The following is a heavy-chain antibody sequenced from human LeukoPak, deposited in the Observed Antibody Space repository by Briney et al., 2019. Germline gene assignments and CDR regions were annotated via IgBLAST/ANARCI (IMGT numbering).Heavy chain of an antibody. CDR1: GGSFSGYY. CDR3: ARRVSYSSGWYPETYYMDV. CDR2: INHSGST. Sequence: PSETLSLTCAVYGGSFSGYYWSWIRQPPGKGLEWIGEINHSGSTNYNPSLKSRVTISVDTSKNQFSLKLSSVTAADTAVYYCARRVSYSSGWYPETYYMDVWGKGTTVTVSS. D-gene: IGHD6-19*01. J-gene: IGHJ6*03. V-gene: IGHV4-34*01.